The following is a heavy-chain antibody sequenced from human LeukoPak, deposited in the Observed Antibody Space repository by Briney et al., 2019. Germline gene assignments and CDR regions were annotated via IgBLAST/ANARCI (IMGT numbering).Heavy chain of an antibody. D-gene: IGHD5/OR15-5a*01. Sequence: SGGSLRLSCAASGFTFSTYWMSWVRQAPGKGLEWVANIKQDGSEKYYVDSVKGRFTISRDNAKNSPYLQMNSLRPEDTAVYYCARDSTLRYYFDYWGQGTLVTVSS. CDR2: IKQDGSEK. CDR3: ARDSTLRYYFDY. J-gene: IGHJ4*02. CDR1: GFTFSTYW. V-gene: IGHV3-7*03.